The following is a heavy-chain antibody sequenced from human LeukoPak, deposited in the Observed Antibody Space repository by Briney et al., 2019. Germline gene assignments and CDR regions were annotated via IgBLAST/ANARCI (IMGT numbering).Heavy chain of an antibody. D-gene: IGHD4-17*01. CDR2: ISYDGSNK. CDR3: ATDEGVYGDYDPDAFDI. Sequence: AGSLTLSCAASGFTFSSYAMHWVRQPPGKGLEWVGVISYDGSNKYYADSVKGRFTISSDNSKNTLHLQMTSLRAEDTAVYYCATDEGVYGDYDPDAFDIWGQGTMVTVSS. V-gene: IGHV3-30-3*01. J-gene: IGHJ3*02. CDR1: GFTFSSYA.